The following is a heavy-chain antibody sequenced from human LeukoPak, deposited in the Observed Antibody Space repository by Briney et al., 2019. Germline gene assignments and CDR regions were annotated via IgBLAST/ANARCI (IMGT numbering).Heavy chain of an antibody. D-gene: IGHD6-13*01. Sequence: GGPLRLSCAASGFTFSSYAMSWVRQAPGKGLEWVSAISGSGGSTYYADSVKGRFTISRDNSKNTLYLQMNSLRAEDTAVYYCAYGPSGYSSSWYPNWGQGTLVTVSS. CDR1: GFTFSSYA. CDR2: ISGSGGST. V-gene: IGHV3-23*01. J-gene: IGHJ4*02. CDR3: AYGPSGYSSSWYPN.